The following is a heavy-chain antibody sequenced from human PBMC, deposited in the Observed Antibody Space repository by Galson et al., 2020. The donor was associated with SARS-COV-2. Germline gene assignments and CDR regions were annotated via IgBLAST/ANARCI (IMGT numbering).Heavy chain of an antibody. CDR3: ARDSGASGPDY. Sequence: ASETLSLTCAISGDSVSSQRVAWSWIRQSTSGGLEWLGRTYYRSEWNYDYAPSVKGRVTFNPDTSKNQFSLLLNSVIPEDTAVYYCARDSGASGPDYWGQGTLVTVSS. J-gene: IGHJ4*02. CDR1: GDSVSSQRVA. D-gene: IGHD7-27*01. CDR2: TYYRSEWNY. V-gene: IGHV6-1*01.